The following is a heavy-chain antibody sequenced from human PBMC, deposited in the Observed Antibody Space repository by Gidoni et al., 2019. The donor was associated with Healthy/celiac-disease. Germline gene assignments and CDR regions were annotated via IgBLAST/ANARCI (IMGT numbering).Heavy chain of an antibody. J-gene: IGHJ5*02. D-gene: IGHD3-22*01. CDR1: GGSFSGYY. CDR2: INHSGST. CDR3: ARGFPQSDYYDSSGA. Sequence: QVQLQQWGAGLLKPSETLSLTCAVYGGSFSGYYWSWIRQPPGKGLEWIGEINHSGSTNYNPSLKSRVTISVDTSKNQFSLKLSSVTAADTAVYYCARGFPQSDYYDSSGAWGQGTLVTVSS. V-gene: IGHV4-34*01.